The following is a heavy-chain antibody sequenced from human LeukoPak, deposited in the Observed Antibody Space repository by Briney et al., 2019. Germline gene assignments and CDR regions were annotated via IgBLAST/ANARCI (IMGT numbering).Heavy chain of an antibody. CDR1: GGSISSYY. CDR2: IYYSGST. Sequence: SETLSLTCTVSGGSISSYYWSWIRQPPGKGLEWIGYIYYSGSTNYNPSLKSRVTISVDTSKNQFSLKLSSVTAADTAVYYCARDLRYSGYDYAFDIWGQGTMVTVSS. J-gene: IGHJ3*02. D-gene: IGHD5-12*01. CDR3: ARDLRYSGYDYAFDI. V-gene: IGHV4-59*01.